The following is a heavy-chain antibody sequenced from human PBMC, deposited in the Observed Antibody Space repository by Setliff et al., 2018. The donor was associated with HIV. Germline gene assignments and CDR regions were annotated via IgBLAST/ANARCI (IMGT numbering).Heavy chain of an antibody. V-gene: IGHV4-39*01. CDR2: FHSSGST. D-gene: IGHD1-1*01. CDR3: ARPRLWRDAFDI. J-gene: IGHJ3*02. Sequence: SETLSLTCNVSGVSISTRGYYWGWIRQPPGKGLEWIGSFHSSGSTSYNPSLRSRVVLSVDTSKNQLSLRLTSFTAADTAVYYCARPRLWRDAFDIWGQGAMVTVSS. CDR1: GVSISTRGYY.